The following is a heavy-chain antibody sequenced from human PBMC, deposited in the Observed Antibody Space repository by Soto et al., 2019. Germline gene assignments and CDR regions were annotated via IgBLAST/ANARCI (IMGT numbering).Heavy chain of an antibody. V-gene: IGHV3-21*01. CDR2: MSSRSDYI. J-gene: IGHJ3*02. Sequence: RRLSCVASGFTFSTYSMNWVRQAPGKGLEWVSSMSSRSDYIFYADSVKGRFTISRDNAKNSLYLQMNSLRAEDTAVYYCARRYYYDTENRDAFDIWGQGTLVTVSS. CDR3: ARRYYYDTENRDAFDI. D-gene: IGHD3-22*01. CDR1: GFTFSTYS.